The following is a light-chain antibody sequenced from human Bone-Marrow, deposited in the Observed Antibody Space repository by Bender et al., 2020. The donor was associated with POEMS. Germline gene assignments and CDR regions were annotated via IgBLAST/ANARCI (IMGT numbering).Light chain of an antibody. J-gene: IGLJ3*02. V-gene: IGLV2-14*01. Sequence: QSALTQPASVSGSPGQSITISCTGTSSDVGGYNYVSWYQQHPGKAPKLMIYDVSNRPSGVSNRFSGSKSGNTASLTISGLQAEDEADYYCCSYAGSYTFGVFGGGTKLTVL. CDR1: SSDVGGYNY. CDR2: DVS. CDR3: CSYAGSYTFGV.